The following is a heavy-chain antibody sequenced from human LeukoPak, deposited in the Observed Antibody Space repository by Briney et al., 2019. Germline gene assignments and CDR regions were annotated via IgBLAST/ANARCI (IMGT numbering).Heavy chain of an antibody. J-gene: IGHJ3*02. D-gene: IGHD6-6*01. CDR3: ASLFLCYGCSTSSDSFNI. CDR1: GFTFSRYW. V-gene: IGHV3-74*01. Sequence: GGSLRLSCEASGFTFSRYWMHWVRQAPGKGLVWVSRINSDGSSTTYADSVKGRFTIPRDNAKNTLYLQMNSLRAEDTAVYYCASLFLCYGCSTSSDSFNIWGQGTVLTVSS. CDR2: INSDGSST.